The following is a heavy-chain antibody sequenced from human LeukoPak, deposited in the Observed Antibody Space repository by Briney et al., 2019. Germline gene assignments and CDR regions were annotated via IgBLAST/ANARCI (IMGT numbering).Heavy chain of an antibody. J-gene: IGHJ5*02. CDR1: GDSVSSNSAA. CDR3: ARDKGTAAALNWFDP. CDR2: TYYRSKWYN. Sequence: SQTLSLTCAISGDSVSSNSAAWNWIRQSPSRGLEWLRSTYYRSKWYNDYAVSVKSRITINPDTSKNQFSLQLNSVTPEDTAVYYCARDKGTAAALNWFDPWGQGTLVTVSS. V-gene: IGHV6-1*01. D-gene: IGHD6-6*01.